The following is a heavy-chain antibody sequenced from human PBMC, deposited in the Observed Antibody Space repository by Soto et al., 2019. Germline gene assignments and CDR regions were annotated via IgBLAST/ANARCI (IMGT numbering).Heavy chain of an antibody. CDR1: GFTFDDYA. CDR3: AKVTIYYYGMDV. V-gene: IGHV3-9*01. CDR2: ISWNSGSI. D-gene: IGHD4-17*01. J-gene: IGHJ6*02. Sequence: ESGGGLVQPGRSLRLSCAASGFTFDDYAMHWVRQAPGKGLEWVSGISWNSGSIGYADSVKGRFTISRDNAKNSLYLQMNSLRAEDTALYYCAKVTIYYYGMDVWGQGTTVTVSS.